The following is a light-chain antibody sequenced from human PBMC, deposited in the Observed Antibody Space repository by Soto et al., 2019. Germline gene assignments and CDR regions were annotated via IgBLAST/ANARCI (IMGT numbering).Light chain of an antibody. CDR3: QQSYSTPQT. Sequence: DIQMTQSPSSLSASVGDRVTITCRASQSINTYLNGYQLKPGKAPKLLIYAASSLQSGVPSRFSGSGSGPDFTLTISSLQPEDFATYYCQQSYSTPQTFGQGTKLEIK. CDR1: QSINTY. J-gene: IGKJ2*01. CDR2: AAS. V-gene: IGKV1-39*01.